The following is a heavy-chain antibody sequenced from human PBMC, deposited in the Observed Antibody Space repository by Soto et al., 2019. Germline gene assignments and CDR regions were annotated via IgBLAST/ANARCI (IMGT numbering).Heavy chain of an antibody. D-gene: IGHD2-2*01. CDR3: AKKGLPADITNWFDP. CDR2: ISTSGGST. J-gene: IGHJ5*02. Sequence: GGSLRLSCAASGFTFSSYAMSWVRQAPGKGLEWVSGISTSGGSTYYADSVKGRFTISRDNSKNTLYLQMNSLRAEDTAVYYCAKKGLPADITNWFDPWGQGTLVTVSS. CDR1: GFTFSSYA. V-gene: IGHV3-23*01.